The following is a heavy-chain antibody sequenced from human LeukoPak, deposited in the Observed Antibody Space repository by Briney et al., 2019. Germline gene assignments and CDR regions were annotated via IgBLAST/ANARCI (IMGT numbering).Heavy chain of an antibody. CDR1: GVSISNYY. Sequence: SETLSLTCTVSGVSISNYYWSWIRQPPGKGLEWIGYVYYSGSTSYNPSLKSRVTISVDTSKNQFSLKLSSVTAADTAVYYCARTRSGPQGGYFDYWGQGTLVTVSS. CDR3: ARTRSGPQGGYFDY. CDR2: VYYSGST. J-gene: IGHJ4*02. V-gene: IGHV4-59*12. D-gene: IGHD3-16*01.